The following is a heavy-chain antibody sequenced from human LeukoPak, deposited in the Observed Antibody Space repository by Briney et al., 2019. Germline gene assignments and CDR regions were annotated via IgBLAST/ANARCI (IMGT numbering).Heavy chain of an antibody. D-gene: IGHD3-22*01. CDR3: ARGRYYYDSSWDY. CDR2: IYYSGST. J-gene: IGHJ4*02. V-gene: IGHV4-59*01. Sequence: SETLSLTCTVSGGSISSYYWSWIRQPPGKGLEWIGYIYYSGSTNYNPSLKSRVTISVDTSKNQFSLKLSSVTAADTAVYYCARGRYYYDSSWDYWGQGTLVTVSS. CDR1: GGSISSYY.